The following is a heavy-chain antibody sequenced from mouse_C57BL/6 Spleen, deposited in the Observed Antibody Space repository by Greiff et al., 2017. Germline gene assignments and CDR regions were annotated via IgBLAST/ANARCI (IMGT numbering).Heavy chain of an antibody. CDR2: INPYNGGP. CDR1: GYTFTDYY. J-gene: IGHJ3*01. D-gene: IGHD2-4*01. V-gene: IGHV1-19*01. CDR3: ARGGLRQDYWFAY. Sequence: VQLQQSGPVLVKPGASVKMSCKASGYTFTDYYMNWVKQSHGKSLEWIGVINPYNGGPSYNQKFKGKATLTVDKSSSTAYMELNSLTSEDSAVYYCARGGLRQDYWFAYWGQGTLVTVSA.